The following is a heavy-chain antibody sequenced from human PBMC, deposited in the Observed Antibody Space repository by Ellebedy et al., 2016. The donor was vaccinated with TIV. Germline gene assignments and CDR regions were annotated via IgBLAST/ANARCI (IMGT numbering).Heavy chain of an antibody. CDR1: GFIFSNAW. V-gene: IGHV3-15*05. CDR2: IRAIPESGTA. CDR3: RPDPKGAPHH. J-gene: IGHJ5*02. Sequence: GESLKISCAASGFIFSNAWMSWVRQAPGKGLEWVGRIRAIPESGTADYAAPVKGRFVISRDDSKNTLYLQMSSMRTDDTAVYYCRPDPKGAPHHWGQGTLVSVSS.